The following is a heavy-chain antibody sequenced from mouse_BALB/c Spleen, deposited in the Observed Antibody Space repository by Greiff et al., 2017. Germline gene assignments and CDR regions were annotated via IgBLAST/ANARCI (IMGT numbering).Heavy chain of an antibody. CDR2: ISSGGGST. D-gene: IGHD1-1*01. CDR3: ANYYGSPFAY. Sequence: EVKVVESGGGLVKPGGSLKLSCAASGFAFSSYDMSWVRQTPEKRLEWVAYISSGGGSTYYPDTVKGRFTISRDNAKNTLYLQMSSLKSEDTAMYYCANYYGSPFAYWGQGTLVTVSA. CDR1: GFAFSSYD. V-gene: IGHV5-12-1*01. J-gene: IGHJ3*01.